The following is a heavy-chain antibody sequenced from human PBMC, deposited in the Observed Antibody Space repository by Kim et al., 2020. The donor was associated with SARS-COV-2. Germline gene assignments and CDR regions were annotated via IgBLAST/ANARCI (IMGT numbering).Heavy chain of an antibody. D-gene: IGHD1-7*01. CDR3: ARDRGKHPKVELRKNYYKYGMDV. Sequence: SETLSLTCTVSGGSISSSISSSYWSWIRQAPGKGLEWIGYISHIGNSHYNPSLNSRATISLDMSKNQFSLRLRSVTVADTAVYFCARDRGKHPKVELRKNYYKYGMDVWGQGTTVTVSS. V-gene: IGHV4-61*01. CDR1: GGSISSSISSSY. CDR2: ISHIGNS. J-gene: IGHJ6*02.